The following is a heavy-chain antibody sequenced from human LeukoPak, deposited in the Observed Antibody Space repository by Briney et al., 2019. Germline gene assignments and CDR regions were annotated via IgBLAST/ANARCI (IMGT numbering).Heavy chain of an antibody. Sequence: PSETLSLTCTVSGGSISSYYWSWIRQPAGKGLEWIGRIYTSGSTNYNPSLKSRVTMSVDTSKNQFSLKLSSVTAADTAVYYCARHALRAGTTGLWGPTKYNWFDPWGQGTLVTVSS. CDR1: GGSISSYY. D-gene: IGHD1-1*01. CDR2: IYTSGST. J-gene: IGHJ5*02. CDR3: ARHALRAGTTGLWGPTKYNWFDP. V-gene: IGHV4-4*07.